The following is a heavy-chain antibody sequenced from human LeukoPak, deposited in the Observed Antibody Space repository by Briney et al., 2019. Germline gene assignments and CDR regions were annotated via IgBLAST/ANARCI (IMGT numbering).Heavy chain of an antibody. CDR1: GGSFSGYY. Sequence: SETLSLTCAVYGGSFSGYYWSWIRQPPGKGLEWIGEINHSGSTNYNPSLKSRVTISVDTSKNQFSLKLSSVTAADAAVYYCARGPITMVRGALRYYYGMDVWAKGPRSPSPQ. V-gene: IGHV4-34*01. CDR3: ARGPITMVRGALRYYYGMDV. J-gene: IGHJ6*04. CDR2: INHSGST. D-gene: IGHD3-10*01.